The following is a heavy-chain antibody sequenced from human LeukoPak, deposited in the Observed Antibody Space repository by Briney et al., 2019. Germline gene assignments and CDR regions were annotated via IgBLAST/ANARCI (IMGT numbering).Heavy chain of an antibody. CDR3: ARIAYNYGWGAFDI. J-gene: IGHJ3*02. CDR2: IYSGGST. V-gene: IGHV3-66*01. CDR1: GFTVSSNY. Sequence: PGGSLRLSCAASGFTVSSNYMSWVRQAPGEGLEWVSVIYSGGSTYYADSVKGRFTISRDNSKNTLYLQMNSLRAEDTAVYYCARIAYNYGWGAFDIWGQGTMVTVSS. D-gene: IGHD3-10*01.